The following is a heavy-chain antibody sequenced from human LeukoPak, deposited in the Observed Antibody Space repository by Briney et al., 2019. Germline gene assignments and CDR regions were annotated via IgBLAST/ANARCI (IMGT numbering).Heavy chain of an antibody. CDR3: ATLGLRFGELNAFDI. D-gene: IGHD3-10*01. CDR1: GYTLTELS. J-gene: IGHJ3*02. Sequence: ASVKVSCKVSGYTLTELSMHWVRQAPGKGLEWMGGFDPEDGETIYAQKFQGRVTMTEDTSTDTAYMELSSLRSEDTAVYYCATLGLRFGELNAFDIWGQGTMVTVSS. V-gene: IGHV1-24*01. CDR2: FDPEDGET.